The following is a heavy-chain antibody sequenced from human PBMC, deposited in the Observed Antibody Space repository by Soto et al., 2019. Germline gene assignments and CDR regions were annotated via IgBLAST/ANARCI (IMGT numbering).Heavy chain of an antibody. CDR2: IWYDGSNK. D-gene: IGHD2-21*01. CDR3: ARGEGGRVVRYYYGMDV. Sequence: QVQLVESGGGVVQPGRSLRLSCAASGFTFSSYGMHWVRQAPVKGLEWVAVIWYDGSNKYYADSVKGRFTISRDNSKNPLYLQMNSLRAEDTAVYYCARGEGGRVVRYYYGMDVWGQGTTVTVSS. V-gene: IGHV3-33*01. CDR1: GFTFSSYG. J-gene: IGHJ6*02.